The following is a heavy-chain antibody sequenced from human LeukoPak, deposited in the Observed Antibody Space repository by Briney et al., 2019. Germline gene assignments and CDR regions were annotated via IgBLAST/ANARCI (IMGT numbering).Heavy chain of an antibody. V-gene: IGHV3-23*01. CDR1: GFTFDSYP. CDR2: ISDTGGST. J-gene: IGHJ4*02. CDR3: AKGGNDFDY. D-gene: IGHD3-16*01. Sequence: PGGSLRLSCAASGFTFDSYPMNWVRQAPGKGLEWVSGISDTGGSTYYADSVKGRFTISRDNSKNTLYLQMNSLRTADTATYYCAKGGNDFDYWGQGTLVTASS.